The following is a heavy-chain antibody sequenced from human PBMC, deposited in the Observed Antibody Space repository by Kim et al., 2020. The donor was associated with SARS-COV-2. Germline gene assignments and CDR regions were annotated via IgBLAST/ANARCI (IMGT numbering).Heavy chain of an antibody. CDR3: AKHPSPWLVYYFDY. Sequence: DSGKGRFTISRDSSKNTLYLQMNSLRAEDTAVYYCAKHPSPWLVYYFDYWGQGTLVTVSS. D-gene: IGHD6-19*01. V-gene: IGHV3-23*01. J-gene: IGHJ4*02.